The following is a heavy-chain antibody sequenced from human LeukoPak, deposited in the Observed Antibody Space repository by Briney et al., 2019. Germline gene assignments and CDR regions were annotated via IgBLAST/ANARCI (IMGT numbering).Heavy chain of an antibody. J-gene: IGHJ5*02. V-gene: IGHV3-66*02. D-gene: IGHD2-15*01. CDR3: ARDLSYCSGGSCSTTWFDP. Sequence: GGSLRLSCAASGFTVSSNYMSWVRQAPGKGLEWVSVIYSGGSTYYADSVKGRFTISRDNSKNTLYLQMNSLRAEDTAVYYCARDLSYCSGGSCSTTWFDPWGQGTLVTVSP. CDR1: GFTVSSNY. CDR2: IYSGGST.